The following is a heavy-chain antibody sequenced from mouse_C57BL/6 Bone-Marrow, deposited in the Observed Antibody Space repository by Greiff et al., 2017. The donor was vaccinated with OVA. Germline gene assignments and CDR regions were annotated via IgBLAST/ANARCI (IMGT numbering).Heavy chain of an antibody. CDR2: IDPSDSYT. CDR3: ARGYDYLDV. J-gene: IGHJ1*03. CDR1: GYTFTSYW. D-gene: IGHD2-3*01. V-gene: IGHV1-69*01. Sequence: VQLQQPGAELVMPGASVKLSCKASGYTFTSYWMHWVKQRPGQGLEWIGEIDPSDSYTNYNQKFKGKSTLTVDKSSSTAYMQLSSLTSEDSAVYYCARGYDYLDVCGTGTTVTVSS.